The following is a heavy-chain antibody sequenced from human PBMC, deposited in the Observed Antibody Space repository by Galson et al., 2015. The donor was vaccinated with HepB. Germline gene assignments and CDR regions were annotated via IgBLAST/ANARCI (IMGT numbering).Heavy chain of an antibody. V-gene: IGHV1-24*01. J-gene: IGHJ4*02. D-gene: IGHD6-13*01. CDR3: ATVFAGTDYFDY. CDR2: FDPEDGET. CDR1: GYTLTGLS. Sequence: SVKVSCKVSGYTLTGLSMHWVRQAPGKGLEWMGGFDPEDGETIYAQKFQGRVTMTEDTSTDTAYMELSSLRSEDTAVYYCATVFAGTDYFDYWGQGTLVTVSS.